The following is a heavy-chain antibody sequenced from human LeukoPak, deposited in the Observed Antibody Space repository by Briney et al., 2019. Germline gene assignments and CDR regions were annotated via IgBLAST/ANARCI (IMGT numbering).Heavy chain of an antibody. V-gene: IGHV4-39*01. D-gene: IGHD3-9*01. CDR1: GGSISSSSYY. CDR2: IYYSGST. CDR3: ARLGSYYDILTGYAISGFDY. Sequence: SETLSLTCTVSGGSISSSSYYWGWIRQPTGKGLEWIGSIYYSGSTYYNPSLKSRVTISVDTSKNQFSLKLSSVTAADTAVYYCARLGSYYDILTGYAISGFDYWGQGTLVTVSS. J-gene: IGHJ4*02.